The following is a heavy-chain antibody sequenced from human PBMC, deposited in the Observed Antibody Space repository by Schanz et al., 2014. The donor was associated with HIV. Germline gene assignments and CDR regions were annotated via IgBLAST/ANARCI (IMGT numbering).Heavy chain of an antibody. CDR1: GFTFSTYA. J-gene: IGHJ4*02. D-gene: IGHD6-19*01. CDR3: AKTSYGWYFDY. CDR2: MRGSDDST. Sequence: EGKLSESGGGLVQPGGSLRLSCVASGFTFSTYAMSWVRQAPGKGLEWVTGMRGSDDSTFYADSVKGRFTISRDNSKNTLYVQMNSLRAEDTAIYYCAKTSYGWYFDYWGQGTLVTVSS. V-gene: IGHV3-23*01.